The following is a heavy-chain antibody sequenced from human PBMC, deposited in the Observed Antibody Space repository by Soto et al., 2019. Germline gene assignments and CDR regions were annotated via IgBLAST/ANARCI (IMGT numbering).Heavy chain of an antibody. CDR3: ARDLNIVVVPAATEGFGWFDP. CDR2: ISAYNGNT. Sequence: QVQLVQSGAEVKKPGASVKVSCKASGYTFTSYGISWVRQAPGQGLEWMGWISAYNGNTNYAQKLQGRVTMTTDTSTSTAYMELRSLRSDDTAVYYCARDLNIVVVPAATEGFGWFDPWGQGTLVTVSS. V-gene: IGHV1-18*01. CDR1: GYTFTSYG. J-gene: IGHJ5*02. D-gene: IGHD2-2*01.